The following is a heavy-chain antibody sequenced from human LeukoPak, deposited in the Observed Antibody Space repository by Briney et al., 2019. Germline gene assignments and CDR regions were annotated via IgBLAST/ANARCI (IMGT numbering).Heavy chain of an antibody. Sequence: ASVKVSCKASGYTFTGYYMHWVRQAPGQGLEWMGWINPNSGGTNYAQEFQGRVTMTRDTSISTAYMEPSRLRSDDTAVYYCARDRRLRFLEWLFDYWGQGTLVTVSS. V-gene: IGHV1-2*02. D-gene: IGHD3-3*01. CDR2: INPNSGGT. CDR3: ARDRRLRFLEWLFDY. J-gene: IGHJ4*02. CDR1: GYTFTGYY.